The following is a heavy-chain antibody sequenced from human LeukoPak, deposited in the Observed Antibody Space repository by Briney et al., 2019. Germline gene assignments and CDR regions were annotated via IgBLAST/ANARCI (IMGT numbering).Heavy chain of an antibody. J-gene: IGHJ4*02. CDR1: GYSFTSYW. CDR3: ARAYRYSGSPSFFDY. Sequence: GESLKISCKGSGYSFTSYWIGWVRQMPGKGLEWMGIIYPGDSDTRHSPSFQGQVTISADKSISTAYLQWSSLKASDTAMYYCARAYRYSGSPSFFDYWGQGTLVTVSP. CDR2: IYPGDSDT. D-gene: IGHD1-26*01. V-gene: IGHV5-51*01.